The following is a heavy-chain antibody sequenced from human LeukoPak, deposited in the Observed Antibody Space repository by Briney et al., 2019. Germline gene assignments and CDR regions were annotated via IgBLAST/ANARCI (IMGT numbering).Heavy chain of an antibody. Sequence: PSETLSLTCTVSNVSISSYYWSWIRQPPGKGLEWIGYIYYSGSTNYNPSLKSRVTISVDTSKNQFSLKLTSVTAADTAVYYCARTWLYPYYFDYWGQGTLVTVSS. D-gene: IGHD3-16*02. V-gene: IGHV4-59*01. J-gene: IGHJ4*02. CDR2: IYYSGST. CDR3: ARTWLYPYYFDY. CDR1: NVSISSYY.